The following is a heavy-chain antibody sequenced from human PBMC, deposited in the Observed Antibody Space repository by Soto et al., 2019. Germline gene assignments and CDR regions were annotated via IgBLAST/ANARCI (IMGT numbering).Heavy chain of an antibody. J-gene: IGHJ4*02. D-gene: IGHD3-22*01. Sequence: PGGSLRLSCAASGFTFSSYAMSWVRQAPGKGLEWVSAISGSGGSTYCADSVKGRFTSSRDNSKNTLYPQMNSVRAEEAGVSCCGKDFGGYDYWGQGTLVTVSS. CDR3: GKDFGGYDY. CDR1: GFTFSSYA. V-gene: IGHV3-23*01. CDR2: ISGSGGST.